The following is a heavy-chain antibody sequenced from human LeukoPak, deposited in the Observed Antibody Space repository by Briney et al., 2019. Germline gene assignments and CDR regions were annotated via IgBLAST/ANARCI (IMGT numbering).Heavy chain of an antibody. Sequence: GGSLRLSCAASGFTFDDHAMHWVRQVPGKGLEWVAGITWNGAITGYVDSVKGRFTISRDNAKNSLFLQMNSLRTEDTAFYYCARDITPSFESSGIDFWGQGTLVTVSS. CDR2: ITWNGAIT. CDR3: ARDITPSFESSGIDF. CDR1: GFTFDDHA. D-gene: IGHD3-22*01. J-gene: IGHJ4*02. V-gene: IGHV3-9*01.